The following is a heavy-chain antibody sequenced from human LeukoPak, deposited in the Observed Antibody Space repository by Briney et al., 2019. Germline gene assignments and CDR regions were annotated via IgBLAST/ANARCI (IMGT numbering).Heavy chain of an antibody. CDR1: GYTFTHYY. Sequence: ASVKVSCKASGYTFTHYYIHWVRQAPGHGLEWMGWINPNSGATKSAPKFQGRITMTTDTSISTAYMEMDSLRSDDTAVYYCARNITILRAIFDDIDYWGQGTLITVSS. V-gene: IGHV1-2*02. D-gene: IGHD3-10*01. J-gene: IGHJ4*02. CDR2: INPNSGAT. CDR3: ARNITILRAIFDDIDY.